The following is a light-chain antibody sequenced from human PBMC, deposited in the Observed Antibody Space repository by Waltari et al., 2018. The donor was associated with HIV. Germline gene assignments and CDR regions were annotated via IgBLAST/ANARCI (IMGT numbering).Light chain of an antibody. J-gene: IGLJ3*02. CDR1: ALPKQY. CDR3: QSADSSGTQVV. Sequence: SYELTRPPSVSVSPGQTARITCSGDALPKQYAYWYQQKPGQAPVLVIYKDSERPSGIPERFSGSSSGTTVTLTISGVQAEDEADYYCQSADSSGTQVVFGGGTKLTVL. CDR2: KDS. V-gene: IGLV3-25*03.